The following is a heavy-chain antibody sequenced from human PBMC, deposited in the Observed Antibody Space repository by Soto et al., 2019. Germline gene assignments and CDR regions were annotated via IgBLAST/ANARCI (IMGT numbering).Heavy chain of an antibody. J-gene: IGHJ4*02. D-gene: IGHD3-22*01. CDR2: IIPIFGTA. CDR1: GGTFSSYA. CDR3: ARDLVDSSGLFDY. V-gene: IGHV1-69*13. Sequence: GFSVKVSCKASGGTFSSYAISWVLQAPGQGLEWMGGIIPIFGTANYAQKFQGRGTITADESTSTAYMELSSLRSEDTAVYYCARDLVDSSGLFDYWGQGTLVTVYS.